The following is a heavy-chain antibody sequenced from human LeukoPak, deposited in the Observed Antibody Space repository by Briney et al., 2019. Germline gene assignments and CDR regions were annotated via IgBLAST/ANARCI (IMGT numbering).Heavy chain of an antibody. V-gene: IGHV3-13*01. CDR2: IGSIGDT. CDR1: GFTFSSYD. Sequence: PGGTLRPSCAASGFTFSSYDMHWVRHDTGKGLEWVSAIGSIGDTYYTGSVKGRFTISRENAKNSLYLQMNSLRAGDTAAYYCARKGDGAFDIWGQGTMVTVSS. D-gene: IGHD3-16*01. J-gene: IGHJ3*02. CDR3: ARKGDGAFDI.